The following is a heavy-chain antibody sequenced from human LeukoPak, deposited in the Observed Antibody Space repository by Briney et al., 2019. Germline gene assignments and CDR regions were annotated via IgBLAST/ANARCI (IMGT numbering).Heavy chain of an antibody. D-gene: IGHD3-3*01. J-gene: IGHJ4*02. CDR1: GGSISSYY. CDR2: IYTSGST. Sequence: PSETLSLTXTVSGGSISSYYWSWIRQPAGKGLEWIGRIYTSGSTNYNPSLKSRVTMSVDTSKNQFSLKLSSVTAADTAVYYCARDLFVRGYDFWSGSLDYWGQGTLVTVSS. V-gene: IGHV4-4*07. CDR3: ARDLFVRGYDFWSGSLDY.